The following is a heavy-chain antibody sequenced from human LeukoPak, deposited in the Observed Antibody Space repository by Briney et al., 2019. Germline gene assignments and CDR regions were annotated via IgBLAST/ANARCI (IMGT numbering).Heavy chain of an antibody. CDR1: GGSITHFF. CDR2: IYHTGAI. J-gene: IGHJ4*02. V-gene: IGHV4-59*01. D-gene: IGHD2-8*02. CDR3: ARVSCTGGTCHLDS. Sequence: PSETLSLTCTVSGGSITHFFWSFIRQPPTKGLEYIGYIYHTGAINYNPSLKSRLTMSADKSTNQFSLNLRSVTVADTAVYYCARVSCTGGTCHLDSWGQGILVTVSS.